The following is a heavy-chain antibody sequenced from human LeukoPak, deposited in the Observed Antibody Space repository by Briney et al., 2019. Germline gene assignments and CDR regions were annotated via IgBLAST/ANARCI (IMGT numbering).Heavy chain of an antibody. CDR1: GFTFTSSA. V-gene: IGHV1-58*01. Sequence: GTSVKVSCKASGFTFTSSAVQWVRQARGQRLEWIGWIVVGSGNTNYAQKFQERVTITRDMSTSTAYMELSSLRSEDTAVYYCAEDLGPGNSGYSSPIDYWGQGTLVTVSS. D-gene: IGHD3-22*01. CDR2: IVVGSGNT. J-gene: IGHJ4*02. CDR3: AEDLGPGNSGYSSPIDY.